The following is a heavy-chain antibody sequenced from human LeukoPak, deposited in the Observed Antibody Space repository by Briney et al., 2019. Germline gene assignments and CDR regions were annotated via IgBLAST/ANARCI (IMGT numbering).Heavy chain of an antibody. J-gene: IGHJ6*03. CDR1: GYTFTSYG. V-gene: IGHV1-46*01. CDR2: INPSGGST. CDR3: ARDRGYSSSWYYYYYYMDV. Sequence: ASVKVSCKASGYTFTSYGISWVRQAPGQGLEWMGIINPSGGSTSYAQKFQGRVTMTRDMSTSTVYMELSSLRAEDTAVYYCARDRGYSSSWYYYYYYMDVWGKGTTVTVSS. D-gene: IGHD6-13*01.